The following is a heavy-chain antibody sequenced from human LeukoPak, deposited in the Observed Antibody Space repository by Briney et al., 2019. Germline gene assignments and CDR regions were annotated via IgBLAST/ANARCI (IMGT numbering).Heavy chain of an antibody. J-gene: IGHJ4*02. Sequence: SETLSLTCTVSGGSISGYYWNWIRQPPGKGLEWIGYIYYSGSTNYNPSLKSRVTISVDTSKNQFSLKLSSVTAADTAVYYCARISYYYDSSAYYYYFDYWGQGTLVTVSS. CDR3: ARISYYYDSSAYYYYFDY. D-gene: IGHD3-22*01. V-gene: IGHV4-59*08. CDR2: IYYSGST. CDR1: GGSISGYY.